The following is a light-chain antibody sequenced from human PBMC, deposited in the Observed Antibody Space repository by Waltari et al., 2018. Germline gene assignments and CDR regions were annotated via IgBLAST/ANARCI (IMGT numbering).Light chain of an antibody. CDR3: QQFHSLLT. J-gene: IGKJ4*01. CDR1: QDINNY. Sequence: DLQMTQSSSYLSASLGDSVTITCQASQDINNYLNWYQQKPGKAPKLLIYDASNLETGVPSRFSGSGSGTTFTFTISSLQPEDIATYYCQQFHSLLTFGGGTKVEIK. CDR2: DAS. V-gene: IGKV1-33*01.